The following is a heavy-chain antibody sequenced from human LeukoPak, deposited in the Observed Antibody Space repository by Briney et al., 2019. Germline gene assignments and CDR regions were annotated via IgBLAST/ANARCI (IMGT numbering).Heavy chain of an antibody. CDR2: INGDGSDI. V-gene: IGHV3-74*01. J-gene: IGHJ4*02. D-gene: IGHD1-1*01. CDR1: GFTFGNYW. CDR3: PGGFGHNWSPFEN. Sequence: GGSLRLSCAASGFTFGNYWMHWVRQAPGKGLVWVSRINGDGSDISYADFVKGRFTISRDNAKNTLSLQMDSLTDDDTALYYCPGGFGHNWSPFENWGQGTLVAVSS.